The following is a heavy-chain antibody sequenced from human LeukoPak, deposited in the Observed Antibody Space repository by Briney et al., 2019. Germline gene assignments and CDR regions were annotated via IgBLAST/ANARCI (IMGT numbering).Heavy chain of an antibody. V-gene: IGHV3-49*04. D-gene: IGHD5-18*01. CDR1: GFTFGDYA. CDR3: TRYSGRTDY. CDR2: IRSKTFGGTT. Sequence: GGSLRLSCTASGFTFGDYAMSWVRQAPGKGLEWVGFIRSKTFGGTTEYAASVEGRFTISRDDSKSIAYLQMNSLKTEDTAVYYCTRYSGRTDYWGQGTLVTVSS. J-gene: IGHJ4*02.